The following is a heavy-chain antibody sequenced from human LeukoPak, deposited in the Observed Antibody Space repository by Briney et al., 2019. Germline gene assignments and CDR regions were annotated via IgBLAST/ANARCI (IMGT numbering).Heavy chain of an antibody. Sequence: GGSLRLSCAASGFTFNNYAMSWVRQAPGKGLEWVSAISGSGGSTYYADSVKGRFTISRDNSKNTLYLQMNSLRAEDTAVYYCARVWLGAAPFDYWGQGTLVTVSS. CDR3: ARVWLGAAPFDY. V-gene: IGHV3-23*01. CDR2: ISGSGGST. D-gene: IGHD5-24*01. J-gene: IGHJ4*02. CDR1: GFTFNNYA.